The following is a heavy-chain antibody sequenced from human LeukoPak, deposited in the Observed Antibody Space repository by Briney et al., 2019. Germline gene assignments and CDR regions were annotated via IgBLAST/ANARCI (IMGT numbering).Heavy chain of an antibody. CDR2: IYYSGST. D-gene: IGHD3-10*01. J-gene: IGHJ5*02. V-gene: IGHV4-59*06. Sequence: PSETLSLTCTVSGGSISSYYWSWIRQHPGKGLEWIGYIYYSGSTYYNPSLKSRVTISVDTSKNQFSLKLSSVTAADTAVYYCARKPSLWFGESNWFDPWGQGTLVTVSS. CDR1: GGSISSYY. CDR3: ARKPSLWFGESNWFDP.